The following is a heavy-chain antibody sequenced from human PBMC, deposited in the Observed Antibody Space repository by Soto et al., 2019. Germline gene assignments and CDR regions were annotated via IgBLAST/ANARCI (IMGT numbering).Heavy chain of an antibody. D-gene: IGHD3-10*01. Sequence: QIQLVQSGPDVKKPGASMKVSCKASGYTFSTYGLSWVRQAPGQGLEWMGWISGYNGRTNYAQKFRGRVTLTTDTSASTAYMELRSLRPDDTAMYYCARDNRKELWVEGLNAMDVWGQVTTFTVSS. CDR2: ISGYNGRT. J-gene: IGHJ6*02. CDR3: ARDNRKELWVEGLNAMDV. V-gene: IGHV1-18*01. CDR1: GYTFSTYG.